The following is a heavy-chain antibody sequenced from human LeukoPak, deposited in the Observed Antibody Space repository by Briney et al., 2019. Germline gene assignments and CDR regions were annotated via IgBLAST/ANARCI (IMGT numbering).Heavy chain of an antibody. V-gene: IGHV4-59*01. CDR2: IYYSGST. CDR3: AREVGTYSSRGGFYYYYMDV. D-gene: IGHD6-13*01. CDR1: GASISSYY. Sequence: PSETLSLTCTVSGASISSYYWSWIRQPPGKGLEWIGNIYYSGSTNFNPSLKSRVTISLGTSKNQFSLRLSSVTAADTAVYYCAREVGTYSSRGGFYYYYMDVWGKGTTVTVSS. J-gene: IGHJ6*03.